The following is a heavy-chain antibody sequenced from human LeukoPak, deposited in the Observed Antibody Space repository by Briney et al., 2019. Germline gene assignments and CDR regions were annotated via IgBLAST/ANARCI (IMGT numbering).Heavy chain of an antibody. V-gene: IGHV3-74*01. D-gene: IGHD1-14*01. CDR1: GFTLSSYW. CDR3: ARSNQADDY. J-gene: IGHJ4*02. Sequence: GGSLRLSCAASGFTLSSYWMQWVRQVPGKGLVWVARINPGGSSITYADSVKGRFTISRDNAKNTLYLQMDSLRAEDTGVYYCARSNQADDYWGQGTLVTVSS. CDR2: INPGGSSI.